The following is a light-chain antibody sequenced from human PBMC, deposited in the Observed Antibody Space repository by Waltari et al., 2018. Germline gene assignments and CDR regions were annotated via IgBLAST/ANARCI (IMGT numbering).Light chain of an antibody. J-gene: IGLJ2*01. CDR1: SSHVGGDKF. Sequence: HSALTQPDSVSGSPGPSITIPCTGTSSHVGGDKFVSWYQHHPGEAPKLIIFDVTNRPSGVSYRFSGSKSGNSASLTISGLQAEDEAYYYCSSYTSSTTGIFGGGTKLTVL. CDR2: DVT. CDR3: SSYTSSTTGI. V-gene: IGLV2-14*03.